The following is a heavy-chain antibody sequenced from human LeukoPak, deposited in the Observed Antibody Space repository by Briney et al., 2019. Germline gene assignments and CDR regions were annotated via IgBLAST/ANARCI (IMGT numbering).Heavy chain of an antibody. CDR3: AMAPYYYESSGFHRIDY. CDR2: IYSGGST. CDR1: GFTVSSNY. Sequence: GGSLRLSCAASGFTVSSNYMSWVRQAPGKGLEWVSVIYSGGSTYYADSVKGRFTISRDNSKNTLYLQMNSLRAEDTAVYYCAMAPYYYESSGFHRIDYWGQGTLVTVSS. D-gene: IGHD3-22*01. V-gene: IGHV3-66*02. J-gene: IGHJ4*02.